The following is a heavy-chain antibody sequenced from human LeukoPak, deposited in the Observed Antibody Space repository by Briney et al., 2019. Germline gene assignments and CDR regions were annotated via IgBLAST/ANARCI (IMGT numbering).Heavy chain of an antibody. CDR1: GGSISSYY. CDR3: ARDQYYYDSSGYYYWSREDFDY. Sequence: PSETLSLTCTVSGGSISSYYWSWIRQPPGKGLEWIGYIYYSGSTNYNPSLKSRVTISVDTSKNQFSLKLSSVTAADTAVYYCARDQYYYDSSGYYYWSREDFDYWGQGTLVTVSS. D-gene: IGHD3-22*01. CDR2: IYYSGST. V-gene: IGHV4-59*12. J-gene: IGHJ4*02.